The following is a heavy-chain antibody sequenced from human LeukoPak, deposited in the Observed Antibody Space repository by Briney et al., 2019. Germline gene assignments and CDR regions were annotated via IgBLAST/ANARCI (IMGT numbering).Heavy chain of an antibody. CDR1: GFTFSSYA. CDR2: ISGSGGST. V-gene: IGHV3-23*01. CDR3: ATYYDSSGYYYGTYFDY. Sequence: PGGSLRLSCAASGFTFSSYAMSWVRQAPGKGLEWVSAISGSGGSTYHADSVKGRFTISRDNSKNTLYLQMNSLRAEDTAVYYCATYYDSSGYYYGTYFDYWGQGTLVTVSS. J-gene: IGHJ4*02. D-gene: IGHD3-22*01.